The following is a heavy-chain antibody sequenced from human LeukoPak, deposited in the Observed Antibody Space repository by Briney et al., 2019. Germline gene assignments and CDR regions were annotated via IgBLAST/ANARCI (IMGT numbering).Heavy chain of an antibody. D-gene: IGHD4-23*01. Sequence: GWSLRLSCAASGFTFNRYAMHWVRQAPGKGLDWVGLISGDGITTYYLDSVKGRFTISRDNSKNSLYLHMNSLRSEDTALYYCAKDHVYGGADDWGQGTLVTVSS. CDR1: GFTFNRYA. V-gene: IGHV3-43*02. CDR2: ISGDGITT. J-gene: IGHJ4*02. CDR3: AKDHVYGGADD.